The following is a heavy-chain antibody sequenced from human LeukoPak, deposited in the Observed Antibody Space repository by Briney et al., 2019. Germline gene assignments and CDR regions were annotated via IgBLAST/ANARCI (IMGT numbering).Heavy chain of an antibody. Sequence: VASVKVSCKASGYTFTSYDINWVRQATGQGLEWMGWMNPNSGNTGYAQKFRGRVTITRNTSISTAYMELSSLRSEDTAVYYCARVGRDGYNYYFDYWGQGTLVTVSS. CDR3: ARVGRDGYNYYFDY. V-gene: IGHV1-8*03. CDR1: GYTFTSYD. J-gene: IGHJ4*02. CDR2: MNPNSGNT. D-gene: IGHD5-24*01.